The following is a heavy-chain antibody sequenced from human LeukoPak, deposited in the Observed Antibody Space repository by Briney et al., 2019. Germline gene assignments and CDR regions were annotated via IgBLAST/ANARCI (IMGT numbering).Heavy chain of an antibody. J-gene: IGHJ4*02. V-gene: IGHV3-30*02. D-gene: IGHD5-12*01. CDR3: AKVAYDCFDY. CDR1: GFSFRTYG. CDR2: ISYDGSET. Sequence: GGSLRLSCAPSGFSFRTYGMHWVRQAPGKGLDWVSFISYDGSETNYADSVKGRFTISRDNSKNTLYLQMNSLRAEDTAVYYCAKVAYDCFDYWGQGTLVTVSS.